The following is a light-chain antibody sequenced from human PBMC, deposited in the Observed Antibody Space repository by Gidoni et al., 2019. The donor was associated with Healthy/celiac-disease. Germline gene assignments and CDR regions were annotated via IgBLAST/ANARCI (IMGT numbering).Light chain of an antibody. J-gene: IGKJ1*01. Sequence: SYNTKNYLAWYQQKPGQPPKLLIYWATTRESGVPDRFSGSGSGTDFTLTISSLQAEDVAVYYCQQYYSTPWTFGQGTKVEIK. CDR2: WAT. CDR1: SYNTKNY. V-gene: IGKV4-1*01. CDR3: QQYYSTPWT.